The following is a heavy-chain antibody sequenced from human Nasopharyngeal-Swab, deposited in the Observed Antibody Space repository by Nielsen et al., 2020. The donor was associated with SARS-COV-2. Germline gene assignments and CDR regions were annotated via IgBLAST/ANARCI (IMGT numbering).Heavy chain of an antibody. CDR2: INPSGGST. D-gene: IGHD6-13*01. J-gene: IGHJ6*02. CDR1: GYTFTSYY. V-gene: IGHV1-46*03. CDR3: GSSSWYNYYGMDV. Sequence: ASVKVSCKASGYTFTSYYMPWVRQAPGQGLEWMGIINPSGGSTSYAQKFQGRVTMTRDTSTSTVYMELSSLRSEDTAVYYCGSSSWYNYYGMDVWGQGTTVTVSS.